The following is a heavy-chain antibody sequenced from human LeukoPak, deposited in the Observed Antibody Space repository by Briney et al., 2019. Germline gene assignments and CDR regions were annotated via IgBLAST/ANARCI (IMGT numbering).Heavy chain of an antibody. D-gene: IGHD3-10*01. J-gene: IGHJ4*02. CDR1: GFTFTTYW. CDR2: INQDGTEK. CDR3: VKVAKYYYGSETYYFFEH. V-gene: IGHV3-7*01. Sequence: PGGSLRLSCAASGFTFTTYWMSWVRQLPGKGLEWVANINQDGTEKYYVDSVKGRSTISRDNAKNSLDLQMNSLRVEDTGIYYCVKVAKYYYGSETYYFFEHWGQGTPVTASS.